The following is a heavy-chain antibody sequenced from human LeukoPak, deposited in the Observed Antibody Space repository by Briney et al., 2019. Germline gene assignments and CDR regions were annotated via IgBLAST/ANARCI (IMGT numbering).Heavy chain of an antibody. J-gene: IGHJ4*02. CDR1: GGTFSSYA. V-gene: IGHV1-69*04. CDR3: ARAYYYDSSGYLDYFDY. Sequence: SVKVSCKASGGTFSSYAISWVRQAPGQGLEWKGRIIPILGIANYAQKFQGRVTITADKSTSTAYMELSSLRSEDTAVYYCARAYYYDSSGYLDYFDYWGQGTLVTVSS. D-gene: IGHD3-22*01. CDR2: IIPILGIA.